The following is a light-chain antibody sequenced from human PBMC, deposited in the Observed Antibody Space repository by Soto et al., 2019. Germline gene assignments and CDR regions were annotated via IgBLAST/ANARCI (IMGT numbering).Light chain of an antibody. CDR3: QQRSNWPPPT. J-gene: IGKJ5*01. CDR2: AAS. Sequence: DIPMTQSPSSLSASVGDRFTITCRARQSISSYLNWYQQKPGKAPKLLIYAASSLQSGVPSRFSGSGSGTDFTLTISSLEPEDFAVYYCQQRSNWPPPTFGQGTRLEN. V-gene: IGKV1-39*01. CDR1: QSISSY.